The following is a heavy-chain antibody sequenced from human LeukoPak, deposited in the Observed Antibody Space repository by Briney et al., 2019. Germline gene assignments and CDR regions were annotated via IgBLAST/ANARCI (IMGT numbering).Heavy chain of an antibody. J-gene: IGHJ6*02. CDR3: VRNNAMDV. CDR2: VNRDGSET. V-gene: IGHV3-7*03. Sequence: GGSLRLSCAASGFTLSNHWMAWVRQVPGRGPEWVANVNRDGSETYYLDSVKGRFTISRDNAKNSLYLQMNSLRAEDTALYYCVRNNAMDVWGQGTTVIVSS. CDR1: GFTLSNHW. D-gene: IGHD2-8*01.